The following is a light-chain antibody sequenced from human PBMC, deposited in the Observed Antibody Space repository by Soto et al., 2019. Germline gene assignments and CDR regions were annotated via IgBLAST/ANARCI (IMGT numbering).Light chain of an antibody. CDR1: SSDVGGCNC. Sequence: QSALTQPASVSGSPGQSITNSCTGTSSDVGGCNCVSWYQQHPGKAPKLMIYEVNNRPSGISNRFSGSKSGNTASLTISGLQADDEADYYCSSFTSTSTYVFGTATKVTVL. CDR2: EVN. CDR3: SSFTSTSTYV. J-gene: IGLJ1*01. V-gene: IGLV2-14*01.